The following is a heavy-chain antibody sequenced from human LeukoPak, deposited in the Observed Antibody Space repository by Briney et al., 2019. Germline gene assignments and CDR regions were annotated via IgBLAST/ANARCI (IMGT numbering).Heavy chain of an antibody. CDR1: GFTFSSYS. CDR2: ISSSSSYI. V-gene: IGHV3-21*01. J-gene: IGHJ4*02. Sequence: PGGSLRLSCAASGFTFSSYSMNWVRQAPGKGLEWVSSISSSSSYIYYADSVKGRFTISRDNAKNSLYLQMNSLRAEDTAVYYCASFYDILTGYSGYWGQGTLVTVSS. CDR3: ASFYDILTGYSGY. D-gene: IGHD3-9*01.